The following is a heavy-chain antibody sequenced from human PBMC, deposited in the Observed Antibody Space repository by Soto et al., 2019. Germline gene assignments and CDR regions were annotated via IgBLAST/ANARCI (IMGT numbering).Heavy chain of an antibody. Sequence: EVQLVQSGAEVKKPGESLKISCKGSGYSFTDYWIGWVRQMPGKGLEWMGIIYPGDSDTRYSPSFQGQVTISADKSITSAYLQWSSLKASDTAMYYCARLARGPDYYDYTGHPPDYWGQGTLVTVSS. D-gene: IGHD3-16*01. V-gene: IGHV5-51*01. J-gene: IGHJ4*02. CDR2: IYPGDSDT. CDR3: ARLARGPDYYDYTGHPPDY. CDR1: GYSFTDYW.